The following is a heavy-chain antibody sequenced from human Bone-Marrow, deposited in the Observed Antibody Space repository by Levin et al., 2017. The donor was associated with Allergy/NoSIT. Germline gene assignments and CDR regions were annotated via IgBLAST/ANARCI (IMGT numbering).Heavy chain of an antibody. Sequence: LSLTCAASGFTFSSSDMHWVRQVIGKGLEWVSAVGSAGDTYYAGSVKGRFTISRENAKNSLNLQMNSLRAGDTAVYYCARYASDAFDVWGQGTMVTVSS. V-gene: IGHV3-13*01. CDR3: ARYASDAFDV. CDR1: GFTFSSSD. D-gene: IGHD2-2*01. CDR2: VGSAGDT. J-gene: IGHJ3*01.